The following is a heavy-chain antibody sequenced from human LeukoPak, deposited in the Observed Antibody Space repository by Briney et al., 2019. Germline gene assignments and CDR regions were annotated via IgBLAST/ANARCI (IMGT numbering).Heavy chain of an antibody. CDR3: AKEGGTRGTFDV. D-gene: IGHD3/OR15-3a*01. CDR2: ILMSTNYT. CDR1: GFTLSDSN. Sequence: GGSLRLSCGASGFTLSDSNMSCIRQAPGKGLEWVSYILMSTNYTSYAASVKGRFTISRDNAKNSLYLQMNSLRAEDTALYYCAKEGGTRGTFDVWGQGTMVTVSS. V-gene: IGHV3-11*05. J-gene: IGHJ3*01.